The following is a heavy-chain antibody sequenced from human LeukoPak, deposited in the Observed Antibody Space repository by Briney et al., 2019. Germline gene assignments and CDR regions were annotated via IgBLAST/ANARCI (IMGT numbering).Heavy chain of an antibody. CDR3: ARSGIAAALNWNFDL. Sequence: PGGSLRLSCAASGFTFSSYSMNWVRQAPGRGLEWVSSISSGSSYIYYADSVKGRFTISRDKAKNSLYLQMNSLRAEDTAVYYCARSGIAAALNWNFDLCGRGTLVIVSS. J-gene: IGHJ2*01. D-gene: IGHD6-13*01. V-gene: IGHV3-21*01. CDR2: ISSGSSYI. CDR1: GFTFSSYS.